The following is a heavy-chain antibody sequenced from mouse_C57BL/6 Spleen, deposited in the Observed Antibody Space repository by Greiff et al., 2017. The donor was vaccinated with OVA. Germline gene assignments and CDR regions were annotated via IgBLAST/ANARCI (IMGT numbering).Heavy chain of an antibody. V-gene: IGHV5-12*01. Sequence: EVQGVESGGGLVQPGGSLKLSCAASGFTFSDYYMYWVRQTPEKRLEWVAYISNGGGSTYYPDTVPGRFTISRDNAKNTLYLQMSRLKSEDTAMYYCARPLITTVVSTGAMDYWGQGTSVTVSS. CDR2: ISNGGGST. CDR3: ARPLITTVVSTGAMDY. CDR1: GFTFSDYY. J-gene: IGHJ4*01. D-gene: IGHD1-1*01.